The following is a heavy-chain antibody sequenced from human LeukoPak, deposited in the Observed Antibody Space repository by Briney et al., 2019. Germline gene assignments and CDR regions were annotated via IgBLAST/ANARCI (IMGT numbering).Heavy chain of an antibody. V-gene: IGHV4-59*12. D-gene: IGHD3-22*01. Sequence: PSETLSLTCTVSGGSISSYYWSWIRQPPGKGLEWIGYIYYSGSTNYNPSLKSRVTISVDTSKNQFSLKLSSVTAADTAVYYCARALDSSXVLVDYWGQGTLVTVSS. CDR2: IYYSGST. CDR1: GGSISSYY. J-gene: IGHJ4*02. CDR3: ARALDSSXVLVDY.